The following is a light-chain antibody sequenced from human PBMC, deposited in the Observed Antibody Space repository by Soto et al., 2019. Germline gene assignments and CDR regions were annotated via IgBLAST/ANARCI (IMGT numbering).Light chain of an antibody. J-gene: IGLJ3*02. CDR2: GNS. Sequence: QSVLTQPPSVSGAPGQRVTISCTGSRSNIGAGYDVHWYQQLPGTAPKLLIYGNSNRPSGVPDRFSGSKSGTSASLAIPGLQAEDEAEYYCQSYDSSLSGWVFGGGTKLTVL. CDR1: RSNIGAGYD. CDR3: QSYDSSLSGWV. V-gene: IGLV1-40*01.